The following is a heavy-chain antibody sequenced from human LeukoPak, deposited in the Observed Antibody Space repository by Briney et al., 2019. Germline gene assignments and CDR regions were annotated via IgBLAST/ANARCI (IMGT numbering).Heavy chain of an antibody. Sequence: PGGSLRLSCAASGFTFGNAWMTWVRQAQGKGLEWVGRIKSKTDGGTADYTAPVKGRFTISRDDSKNTLYLQMNSLKTEDTAVYYCTTELARGDHYRGAFEYWGQGALVTVSS. CDR1: GFTFGNAW. CDR2: IKSKTDGGTA. J-gene: IGHJ4*02. CDR3: TTELARGDHYRGAFEY. D-gene: IGHD3-10*01. V-gene: IGHV3-15*01.